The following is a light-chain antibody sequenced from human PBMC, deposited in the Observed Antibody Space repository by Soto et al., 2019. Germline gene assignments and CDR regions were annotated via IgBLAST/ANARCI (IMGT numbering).Light chain of an antibody. Sequence: QSALAQPASVSGSPGQSITISCTGTSSDVGDYNFVSWYQQHPGKAPKFMIYNVTDRPSGISNRFSGSKSGNTASLNISGLRPEDEAAYYCISYASTSPHVVFGGGTKVTVL. V-gene: IGLV2-14*01. CDR2: NVT. J-gene: IGLJ2*01. CDR3: ISYASTSPHVV. CDR1: SSDVGDYNF.